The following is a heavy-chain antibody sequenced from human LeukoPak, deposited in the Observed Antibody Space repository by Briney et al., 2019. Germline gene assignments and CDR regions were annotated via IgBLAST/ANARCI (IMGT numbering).Heavy chain of an antibody. J-gene: IGHJ6*03. CDR2: ISYDGSNK. CDR1: GFTFSSYA. Sequence: SGGSLRLSCAASGFTFSSYAMHWVRQAPGKGLEWVAVISYDGSNKYYADSVKGRFTISRDNSKNTLYLQMNSLRAEDTAVYYCARSNWGYYYYMDVWGKGTTVTVSS. CDR3: ARSNWGYYYYMDV. D-gene: IGHD7-27*01. V-gene: IGHV3-30*04.